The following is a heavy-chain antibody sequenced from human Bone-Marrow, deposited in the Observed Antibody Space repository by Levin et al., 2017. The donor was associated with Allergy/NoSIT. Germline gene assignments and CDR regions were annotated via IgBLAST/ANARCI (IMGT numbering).Heavy chain of an antibody. CDR1: GFTFSSYA. V-gene: IGHV3-23*01. Sequence: GGSLRLSCAASGFTFSSYAMSWVRQAPGKGLEWVSAISGSGGSTYYADSVKGRFTISRDNSKNTLYLQMNSLRAEDTAVYYCAKDGIIGSSWSYYFDYWGQGTLVTVSS. CDR2: ISGSGGST. D-gene: IGHD6-13*01. J-gene: IGHJ4*02. CDR3: AKDGIIGSSWSYYFDY.